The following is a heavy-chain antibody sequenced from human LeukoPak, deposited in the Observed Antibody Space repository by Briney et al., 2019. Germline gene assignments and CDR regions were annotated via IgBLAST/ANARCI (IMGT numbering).Heavy chain of an antibody. CDR1: GFTFSSYE. CDR2: ISSGSSSI. V-gene: IGHV3-48*03. Sequence: PGGSLRLSCAASGFTFSSYEMNWVRQAPGKGLEWVSYISSGSSSIFYADSVKGRFTISRDNAKNSLYLQMNSLRVEDTAVYYCARSSGSYRPMGYWGQGTLLTVSS. D-gene: IGHD3-22*01. J-gene: IGHJ4*02. CDR3: ARSSGSYRPMGY.